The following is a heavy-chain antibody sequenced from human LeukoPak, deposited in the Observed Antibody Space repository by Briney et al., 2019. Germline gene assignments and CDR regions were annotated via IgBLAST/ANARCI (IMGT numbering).Heavy chain of an antibody. CDR2: ISWNSGSI. CDR1: GFTFEDYA. J-gene: IGHJ6*02. V-gene: IGHV3-9*01. D-gene: IGHD6-13*01. CDR3: AKAKQQLGTYYYYGMDV. Sequence: GGSLRLSCAASGFTFEDYAMHWVRQAPGKGLEWVSGISWNSGSIGYADSVKGRFTISRDNAKNSLYLQMNSLRAEDTALYYCAKAKQQLGTYYYYGMDVWGQGTTVTVSS.